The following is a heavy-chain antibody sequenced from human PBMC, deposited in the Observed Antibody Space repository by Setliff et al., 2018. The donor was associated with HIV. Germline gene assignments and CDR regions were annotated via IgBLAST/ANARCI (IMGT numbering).Heavy chain of an antibody. D-gene: IGHD6-13*01. CDR1: GFTFSDYV. Sequence: GSLRLSCAASGFTFSDYVMYWVRQAPGKGLEWVTVISYDGSNESYADSVKGQFTISRDNSKNTLYLQMNSLRAEDTAVYYCARDCRVGWVFTYGMDVWGQGTLVTVSS. V-gene: IGHV3-30*04. J-gene: IGHJ6*02. CDR3: ARDCRVGWVFTYGMDV. CDR2: ISYDGSNE.